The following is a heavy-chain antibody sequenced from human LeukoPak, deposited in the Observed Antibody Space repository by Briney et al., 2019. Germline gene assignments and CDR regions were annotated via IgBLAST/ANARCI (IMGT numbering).Heavy chain of an antibody. Sequence: ASVKVSCKVSGYTLTELSMHWVRQAPGKGLEWMGGFDPEDGETIYAQKFQGRVTMTEDTSTDTAYMELSSLRPEDTAVYYCATAGYSYGYFDYWGQGTLVTVSS. D-gene: IGHD5-18*01. V-gene: IGHV1-24*01. CDR1: GYTLTELS. CDR2: FDPEDGET. J-gene: IGHJ4*02. CDR3: ATAGYSYGYFDY.